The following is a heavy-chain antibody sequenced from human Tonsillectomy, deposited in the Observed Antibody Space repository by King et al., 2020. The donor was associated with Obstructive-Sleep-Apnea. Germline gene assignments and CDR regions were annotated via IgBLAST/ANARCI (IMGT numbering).Heavy chain of an antibody. D-gene: IGHD6-13*01. Sequence: QLVQSGGGLVQPGRSLRLSCAASGFTFDDYAMHWVRQAPGKGLEWVSGISWNSGSIGYADSVKGRFTISRDNAKNSLYLQMNSLRAEDTALYYCAKTYSSSWPHFDYWGQGTLVTVSS. CDR3: AKTYSSSWPHFDY. CDR2: ISWNSGSI. CDR1: GFTFDDYA. J-gene: IGHJ4*02. V-gene: IGHV3-9*01.